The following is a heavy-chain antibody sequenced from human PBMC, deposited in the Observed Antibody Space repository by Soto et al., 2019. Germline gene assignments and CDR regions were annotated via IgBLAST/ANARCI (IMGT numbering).Heavy chain of an antibody. V-gene: IGHV3-30-3*01. CDR2: ISYDGSNK. J-gene: IGHJ4*02. Sequence: GGSLRLSCAASGFTFSSYAMHWVRQAPGKGLEWVAVISYDGSNKYYADSVKGRFTISRDNSKNTLYLQMNSLRAEDTAVYYCARPIIMWELLLNYFDYWGQGTLVTVSS. CDR1: GFTFSSYA. D-gene: IGHD1-26*01. CDR3: ARPIIMWELLLNYFDY.